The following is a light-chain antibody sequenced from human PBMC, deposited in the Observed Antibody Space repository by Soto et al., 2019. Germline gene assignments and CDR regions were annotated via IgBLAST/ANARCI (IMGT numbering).Light chain of an antibody. J-gene: IGKJ3*01. Sequence: EIVLTQSPGPLSLSPGERATLSCRASQSVSDSYLAWYQQKPGQAPRLLIYASSRATGIPDRFSGSGSGTDFPLSISRLEPEDFAVYYCQHYGTSALFGPGTRVDIK. CDR2: AS. CDR1: QSVSDSY. CDR3: QHYGTSAL. V-gene: IGKV3-20*01.